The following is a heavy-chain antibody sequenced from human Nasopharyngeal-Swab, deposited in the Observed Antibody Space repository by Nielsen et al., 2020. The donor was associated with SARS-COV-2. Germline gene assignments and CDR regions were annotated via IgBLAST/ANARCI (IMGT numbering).Heavy chain of an antibody. Sequence: WVRQALGQGLEWMGGIIPIFGTTDYAQKFQGTVTITADESTSTVYMELNSLRFEDAAVYYCAKGVRYFDFLPPNTYYYYGLDLWGQGTTVTVSS. V-gene: IGHV1-69*01. J-gene: IGHJ6*02. CDR2: IIPIFGTT. D-gene: IGHD3-9*01. CDR3: AKGVRYFDFLPPNTYYYYGLDL.